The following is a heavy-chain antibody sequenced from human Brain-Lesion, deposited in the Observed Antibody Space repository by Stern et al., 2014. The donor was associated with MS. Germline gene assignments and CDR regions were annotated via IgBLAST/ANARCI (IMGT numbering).Heavy chain of an antibody. CDR3: ATYYYDSTGYNDF. CDR2: INPKSGGT. V-gene: IGHV1-2*04. Sequence: QVQLVESGAEVKKPGASVKVSCKASGYTFTGYYMHWVRQAPGQGLEWMGWINPKSGGTNYAQKFQGWVTMTREASINTAHMELSRLRSDDTAVYYCATYYYDSTGYNDFWGQGTLVTVSS. D-gene: IGHD3-22*01. J-gene: IGHJ4*02. CDR1: GYTFTGYY.